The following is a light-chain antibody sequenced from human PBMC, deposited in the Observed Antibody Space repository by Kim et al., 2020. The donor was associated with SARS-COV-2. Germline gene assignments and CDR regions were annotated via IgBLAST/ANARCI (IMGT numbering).Light chain of an antibody. CDR1: SLRSYY. CDR3: NSWDSSGKK. Sequence: SSELTQDPAVSVALGQTVRITCQGDSLRSYYASWYQQKPGQAPVRVIYGKNNRPSGIPDRFSGSSSGNTASLTITGAQAEDEADYYCNSWDSSGKKFGGGTQLTVL. V-gene: IGLV3-19*02. CDR2: GKN. J-gene: IGLJ3*02.